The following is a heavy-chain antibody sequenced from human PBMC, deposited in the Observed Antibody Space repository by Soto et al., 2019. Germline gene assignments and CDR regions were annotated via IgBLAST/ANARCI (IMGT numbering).Heavy chain of an antibody. CDR2: IIPIVGTE. CDR1: GGTFSNYA. D-gene: IGHD2-2*01. J-gene: IGHJ6*02. Sequence: QVQLVQSGAEVRKPGSSVTVSCKASGGTFSNYAISWVRQAPGQGLEWMGGIIPIVGTESYAQKFQGRVTITADEPTTTAYMGLSSLRFEDTAVYYCARVVILVPTASTHYYYHLDVWGPGTTVTVSS. CDR3: ARVVILVPTASTHYYYHLDV. V-gene: IGHV1-69*01.